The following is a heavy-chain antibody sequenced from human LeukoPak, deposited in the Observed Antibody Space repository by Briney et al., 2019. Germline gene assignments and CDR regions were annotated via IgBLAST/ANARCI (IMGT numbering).Heavy chain of an antibody. Sequence: GGSLRLSCAASGFTFSSYAMNWVRQAPGKGLEWVANIKQDGSEKYYVDSVKGRFTISRDNAKNSLYLQMNSLRAEDTAVYYCARDDNFYYYMDVWGKGTTVTVSS. CDR2: IKQDGSEK. V-gene: IGHV3-7*01. CDR3: ARDDNFYYYMDV. J-gene: IGHJ6*03. CDR1: GFTFSSYA.